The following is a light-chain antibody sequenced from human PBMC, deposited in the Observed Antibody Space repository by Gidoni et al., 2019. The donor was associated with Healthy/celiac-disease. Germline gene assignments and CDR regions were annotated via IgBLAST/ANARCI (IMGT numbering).Light chain of an antibody. CDR1: QSVSSSY. J-gene: IGKJ1*01. CDR2: GAS. CDR3: QQYGSSPGT. V-gene: IGKV3-20*01. Sequence: EIVLTQSPGTLSLSPGERATLSCRASQSVSSSYLAWYQQKPGQAPRLLSYGASSRATGIPARFSGSGSGTDFTLTISRLEPEDFAVYYCQQYGSSPGTFGQGTKVEIK.